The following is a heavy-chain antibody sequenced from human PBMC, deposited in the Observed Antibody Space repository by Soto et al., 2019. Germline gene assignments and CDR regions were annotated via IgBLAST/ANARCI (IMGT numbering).Heavy chain of an antibody. CDR2: IIPIFGTA. V-gene: IGHV1-69*13. CDR3: ARVGAARPSRYYYYYYGMDV. CDR1: GCTFSSYA. D-gene: IGHD6-6*01. J-gene: IGHJ6*02. Sequence: GASVKVSCTASGCTFSSYAISWVRQAPGQGLEWMGGIIPIFGTANYAQKFQGRVTITADESTSTAYMELSSLRSEDTAVYYCARVGAARPSRYYYYYYGMDVWGQGTTVTVSS.